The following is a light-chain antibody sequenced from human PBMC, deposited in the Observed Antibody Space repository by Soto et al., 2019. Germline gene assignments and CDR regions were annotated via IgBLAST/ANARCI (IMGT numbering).Light chain of an antibody. Sequence: DIQMTQSPSTLSASVGDSVTITCRAGQSISSWLAWYQQKPGKAPKLLIYDASSLESGVPSRFSGSGSGTEFTLTISSLQPDDFATYYCQQYNSYSPTFGQGTKVDIK. CDR3: QQYNSYSPT. CDR1: QSISSW. V-gene: IGKV1-5*01. CDR2: DAS. J-gene: IGKJ1*01.